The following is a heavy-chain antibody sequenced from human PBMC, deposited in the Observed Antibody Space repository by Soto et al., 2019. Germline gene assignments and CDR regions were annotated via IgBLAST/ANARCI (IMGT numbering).Heavy chain of an antibody. CDR1: GNTHTIYF. J-gene: IGHJ4*02. CDR2: INSVSGGT. V-gene: IGHV1-2*02. D-gene: IGHD2-15*01. CDR3: ARGGSSCAH. Sequence: QVQLVQSGAKMKQPGASVRVSCKASGNTHTIYFIHWLRQAPGQELELMGWINSVSGGTNFAHKFQGRVTMPRDTSTTTAFLELSGLTSDDTAVYYCARGGSSCAHWGQGTLVTVSS.